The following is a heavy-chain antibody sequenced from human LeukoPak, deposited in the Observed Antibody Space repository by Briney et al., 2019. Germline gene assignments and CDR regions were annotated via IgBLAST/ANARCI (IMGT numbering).Heavy chain of an antibody. V-gene: IGHV3-21*01. J-gene: IGHJ4*02. CDR3: ANHLACGSTSCPSFDY. CDR1: GFTFSDYS. Sequence: GGSLRLSCAASGFTFSDYSMNWVRQAPGKGLEWVSSISDDSNYIYYAGSVKGRFTISRDNAKNSLYLQMNSLRAEDTAVYYCANHLACGSTSCPSFDYWGQGTLVTVSS. D-gene: IGHD2-2*01. CDR2: ISDDSNYI.